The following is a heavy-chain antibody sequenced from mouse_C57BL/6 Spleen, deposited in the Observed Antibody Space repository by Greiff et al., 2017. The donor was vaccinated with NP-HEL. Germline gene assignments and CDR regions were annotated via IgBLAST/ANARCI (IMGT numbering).Heavy chain of an antibody. CDR3: ARAVLHYYAMDY. Sequence: VKLQQPGTELVKPGASVKLSCKASGYTFTSYWMHWVKQRPGQGLEWIGNINPSNGGTNYNEKFKSKATLTVDKSSSTAYMQLSSLTSEDSAVYYCARAVLHYYAMDYWGQGTSVTVSS. V-gene: IGHV1-53*01. J-gene: IGHJ4*01. CDR2: INPSNGGT. CDR1: GYTFTSYW.